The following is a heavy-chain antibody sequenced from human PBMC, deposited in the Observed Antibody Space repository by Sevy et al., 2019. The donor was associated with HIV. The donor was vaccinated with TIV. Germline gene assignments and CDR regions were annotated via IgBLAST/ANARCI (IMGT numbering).Heavy chain of an antibody. V-gene: IGHV3-11*06. CDR3: ARDSPRGSSGPNWFDP. CDR1: GFTFRTYA. CDR2: ISSSSSYT. D-gene: IGHD6-19*01. Sequence: GGSLRLSCRASGFTFRTYAMSWVRQAPGKGLEWVSYISSSSSYTNYADSVKGRFTISRDNAKNSLYLQMNSLRAEDTAVYYCARDSPRGSSGPNWFDPWGQGTLVTVSS. J-gene: IGHJ5*02.